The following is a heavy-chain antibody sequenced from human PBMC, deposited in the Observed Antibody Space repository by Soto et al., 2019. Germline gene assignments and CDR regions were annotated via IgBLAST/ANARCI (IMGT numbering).Heavy chain of an antibody. V-gene: IGHV4-59*01. CDR3: ARSTTVTTPSSR. CDR2: IYYSGST. Sequence: QVQLQESGPGLVKPSETLSLTCTVSGGSISSYYWSWIRQPPGKGLEWIGYIYYSGSTNYNPSLKIRVTISVDTSKNQFSLKLSSVTAADTAVYYCARSTTVTTPSSRWGQGTLVTVSS. CDR1: GGSISSYY. D-gene: IGHD4-17*01. J-gene: IGHJ4*02.